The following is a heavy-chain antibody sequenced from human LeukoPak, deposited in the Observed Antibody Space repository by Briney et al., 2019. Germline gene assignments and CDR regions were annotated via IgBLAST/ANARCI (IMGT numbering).Heavy chain of an antibody. CDR1: GFTFSSYS. CDR2: ISSSSSTI. D-gene: IGHD3-22*01. J-gene: IGHJ3*01. Sequence: PGGSLRLSCAASGFTFSSYSMNWVRQAPGKGLEWVSYISSSSSTIYYADSVKGRFTISRDNAKNSLYLQMNSLRAEDTAVYYCAREPYSYDCSGYLFGGVWGQGTMVTVSS. V-gene: IGHV3-48*01. CDR3: AREPYSYDCSGYLFGGV.